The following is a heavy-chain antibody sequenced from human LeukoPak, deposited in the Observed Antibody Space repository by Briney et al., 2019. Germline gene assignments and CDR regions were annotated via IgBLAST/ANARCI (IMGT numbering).Heavy chain of an antibody. V-gene: IGHV4-61*05. J-gene: IGHJ4*02. CDR1: GGSISSSSYY. Sequence: SETLSLTCTVSGGSISSSSYYWSWIRQPPGKGLEWIGYIYYSGSTNYNPSLQSRVTISVDTSKNQFSLELSSVTAADTAVYYCARGRGVATILTWDYWGQGTLVTVSS. CDR3: ARGRGVATILTWDY. D-gene: IGHD5-12*01. CDR2: IYYSGST.